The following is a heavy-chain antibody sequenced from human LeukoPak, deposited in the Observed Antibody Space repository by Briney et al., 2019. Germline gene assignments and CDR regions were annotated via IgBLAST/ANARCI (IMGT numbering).Heavy chain of an antibody. CDR1: GFAFGSEA. J-gene: IGHJ4*02. V-gene: IGHV3-23*01. CDR3: AKEEKMSGYGGNSGGY. D-gene: IGHD4-23*01. CDR2: ISPGGGTT. Sequence: GGSLRLSCAVSGFAFGSEAMGWVRQSPARGLEWVASISPGGGTTYYADSVKGRFTISRDNSKNTLYLQMNSLRAEDTAVYYCAKEEKMSGYGGNSGGYWGQGTLVTVSS.